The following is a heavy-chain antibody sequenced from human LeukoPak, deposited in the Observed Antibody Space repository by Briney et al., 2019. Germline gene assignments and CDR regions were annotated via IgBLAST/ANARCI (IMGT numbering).Heavy chain of an antibody. CDR3: ARSRSSGTY. D-gene: IGHD3-10*01. CDR1: GGSFSGYY. V-gene: IGHV4-34*01. Sequence: SETLSFTCAVYGGSFSGYYWSWIRQPPGKGLEWIGEINHSGSTNYNPSLKSRVTISVDTSKNQFSLKLSSVTAADTAVYYCARSRSSGTYWGQGTLVTVSS. J-gene: IGHJ4*02. CDR2: INHSGST.